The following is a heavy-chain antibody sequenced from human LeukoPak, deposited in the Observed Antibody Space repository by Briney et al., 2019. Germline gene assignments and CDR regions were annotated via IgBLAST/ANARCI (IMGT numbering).Heavy chain of an antibody. V-gene: IGHV3-74*01. CDR2: INSDGSST. CDR3: ARDRTISRYYYYYMDV. Sequence: PGGSLRLSCAVSGLTFSNNWMHWVRQAPGKGLVWVSRINSDGSSTSYADSVKGRFTISRDNAKNTLYLQMNSLRAEDTAVYYCARDRTISRYYYYYMDVWGKGTTVTVSS. D-gene: IGHD3-3*01. J-gene: IGHJ6*03. CDR1: GLTFSNNW.